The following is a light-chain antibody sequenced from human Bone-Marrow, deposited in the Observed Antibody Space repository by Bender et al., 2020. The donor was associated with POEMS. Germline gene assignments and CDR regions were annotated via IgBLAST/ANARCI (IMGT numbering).Light chain of an antibody. CDR3: QSYDNANHVV. Sequence: ALTQAASVSGSPGQSITISCTGTSSDVGGYDYVSWYQHHPGTAPKLMIYDVTNRPSGVPDRFSGSIDSSSNSASLTISGLRAEDEADYYCQSYDNANHVVFGGGTKVTVL. J-gene: IGLJ2*01. V-gene: IGLV2-14*03. CDR1: SSDVGGYDY. CDR2: DVT.